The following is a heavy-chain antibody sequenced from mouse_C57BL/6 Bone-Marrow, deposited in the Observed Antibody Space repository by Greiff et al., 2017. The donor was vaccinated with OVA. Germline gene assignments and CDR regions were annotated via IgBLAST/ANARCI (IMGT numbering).Heavy chain of an antibody. CDR1: GFTFSDFY. D-gene: IGHD1-1*01. CDR3: ARGYGSSHPYYAMDY. V-gene: IGHV7-1*01. J-gene: IGHJ4*01. CDR2: SRNKANDYTT. Sequence: EVQGVESGGGLVQSGRSLRLSCATSGFTFSDFYMEWVRQAPGKGLEWIAASRNKANDYTTEYSASVKGRFIVSRDTSQSILYLQMNALRAEDTAIYYSARGYGSSHPYYAMDYWGQGTSVTVSS.